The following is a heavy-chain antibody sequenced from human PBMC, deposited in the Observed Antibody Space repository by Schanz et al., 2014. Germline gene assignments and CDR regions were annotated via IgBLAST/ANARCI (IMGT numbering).Heavy chain of an antibody. Sequence: EVQLLESGGGLVQPGGSLRLSCVASGFTFSSYAMSWVRQAPGQGLEWVSAISGSGGSTYYADSVKGRFTISRDNSKNTLYLQINNLRAEDTAVYYCAYYDVLTGFDYWGQGTQVTVSS. CDR1: GFTFSSYA. J-gene: IGHJ4*02. V-gene: IGHV3-23*01. CDR3: AYYDVLTGFDY. D-gene: IGHD3-9*01. CDR2: ISGSGGST.